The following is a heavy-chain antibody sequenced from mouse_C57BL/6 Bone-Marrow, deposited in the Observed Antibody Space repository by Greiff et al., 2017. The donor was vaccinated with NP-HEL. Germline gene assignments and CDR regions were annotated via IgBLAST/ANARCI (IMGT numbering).Heavy chain of an antibody. CDR2: IYPGNSDT. J-gene: IGHJ4*01. V-gene: IGHV1-5*01. CDR3: TKYSNYDGNYYYAMDY. CDR1: GYTFTSYW. D-gene: IGHD2-5*01. Sequence: EVQLQQSGTVLARPGASVKMSCKTSGYTFTSYWMHWVKQRPGQGLEWIGAIYPGNSDTSYNQKFKGKAKLTAVTSASTAYMELSSLTNEDSAVYYCTKYSNYDGNYYYAMDYWGQGTSVTVSS.